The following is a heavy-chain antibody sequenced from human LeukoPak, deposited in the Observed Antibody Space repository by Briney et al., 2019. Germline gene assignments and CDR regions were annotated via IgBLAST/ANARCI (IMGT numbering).Heavy chain of an antibody. V-gene: IGHV3-7*03. CDR1: GFTFSRYY. D-gene: IGHD3-22*01. CDR3: ARNLDDSSGYSQDC. J-gene: IGHJ4*02. Sequence: GGSLRLSCAASGFTFSRYYMTWVRQAPGKGLEWVANIKQDGSEKFYVDSVKGRFTISRDNAKNSLYLQMNSLRAEDTALYYCARNLDDSSGYSQDCWGQGTLVTVSS. CDR2: IKQDGSEK.